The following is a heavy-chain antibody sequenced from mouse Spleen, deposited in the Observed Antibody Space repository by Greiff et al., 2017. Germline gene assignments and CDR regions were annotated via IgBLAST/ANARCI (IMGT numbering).Heavy chain of an antibody. Sequence: LVESGAELAKPGASVKLSCKASGYTFTSYWMHWVKQRPGQGLEWIGYINPSSGYTKYNQKFKDKATLTVDKSSSTAYMQLSSLTYEDSAVYYCARYLDGYHDYWGQGTTLTVSS. CDR3: ARYLDGYHDY. D-gene: IGHD2-3*01. J-gene: IGHJ2*01. CDR2: INPSSGYT. V-gene: IGHV1-7*01. CDR1: GYTFTSYW.